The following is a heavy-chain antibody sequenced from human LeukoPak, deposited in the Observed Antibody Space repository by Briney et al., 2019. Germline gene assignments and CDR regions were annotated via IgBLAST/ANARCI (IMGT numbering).Heavy chain of an antibody. CDR1: GFTFSNYW. V-gene: IGHV3-23*01. CDR2: ISNNGGYT. D-gene: IGHD2-15*01. J-gene: IGHJ4*02. CDR3: AKQLGYCSDGSCYFPY. Sequence: GGSLRLSCVASGFTFSNYWMHWVRQPPGKGLEWVSAISNNGGYTYYADSVQGRFTISRDNSKSTLCLQMNSLRAEDTAVYYCAKQLGYCSDGSCYFPYWGQGTLVTVSS.